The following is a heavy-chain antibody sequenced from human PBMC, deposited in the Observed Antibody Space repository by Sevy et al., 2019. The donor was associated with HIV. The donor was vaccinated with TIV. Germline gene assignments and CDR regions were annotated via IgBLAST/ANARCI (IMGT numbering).Heavy chain of an antibody. CDR1: GFTFSDYY. V-gene: IGHV3-11*06. D-gene: IGHD6-13*01. J-gene: IGHJ5*02. CDR3: ARLEQQMRGVDP. CDR2: ISSSSSYT. Sequence: GGSLRLSCAASGFTFSDYYMSWIRQAPGKGLEWVSYISSSSSYTNYADSVKGRFTISRDNAKNSLYLQMNSLRAEDTAVYYCARLEQQMRGVDPWGQGTLVTVSS.